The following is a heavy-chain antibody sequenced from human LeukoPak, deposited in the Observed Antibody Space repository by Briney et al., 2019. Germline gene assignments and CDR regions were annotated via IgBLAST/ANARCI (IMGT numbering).Heavy chain of an antibody. CDR2: IYTSGST. Sequence: PSETLSLTCTVSGGSISSGGYYWSWIRQPAGKGLEWIGRIYTSGSTNYNPSLKSRVTMSVDTSKNQFSLKLSSVTAADTAVYYCALSSGWYSSRWGQGTLVTVSS. CDR1: GGSISSGGYY. CDR3: ALSSGWYSSR. V-gene: IGHV4-61*02. D-gene: IGHD6-19*01. J-gene: IGHJ4*02.